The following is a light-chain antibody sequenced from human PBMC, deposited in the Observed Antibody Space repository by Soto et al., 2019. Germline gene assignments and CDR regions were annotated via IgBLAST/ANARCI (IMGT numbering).Light chain of an antibody. V-gene: IGLV2-8*01. J-gene: IGLJ2*01. Sequence: QSALTQPPSASGSPGQSVTISCTGTSSDVGGYNYVSWYQQHPGTAPKLIIYEVSKRPSGVPDRFSGSKSGNTASLTVSGLQAEDEADYYCSSYGGTNNFEVFGVGTKVTVL. CDR1: SSDVGGYNY. CDR2: EVS. CDR3: SSYGGTNNFEV.